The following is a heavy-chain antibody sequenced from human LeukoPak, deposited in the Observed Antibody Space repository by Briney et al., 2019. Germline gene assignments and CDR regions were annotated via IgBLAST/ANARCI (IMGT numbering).Heavy chain of an antibody. CDR1: GFPFDDYA. D-gene: IGHD6-13*01. V-gene: IGHV3-9*01. CDR2: ISWNSGSI. CDR3: AKGPGIAAADKYFQH. Sequence: PGGSLRLSCAASGFPFDDYAMPWVRQAPGKGLEWVSGISWNSGSIGYADSVKGRFTISRDNAKNSLYLQMNSLRAEDTALYYCAKGPGIAAADKYFQHWGQGTLVTVSS. J-gene: IGHJ1*01.